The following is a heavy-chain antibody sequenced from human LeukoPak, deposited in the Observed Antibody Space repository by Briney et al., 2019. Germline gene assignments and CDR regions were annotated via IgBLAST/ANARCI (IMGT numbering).Heavy chain of an antibody. V-gene: IGHV3-7*01. D-gene: IGHD6-19*01. CDR1: GFPFSDYF. Sequence: PGGSLRLSCAASGFPFSDYFMSWVRQAPGKGLEWVANIKQDGSEKYFVDSVKGRFTISRDNAKNSLYLQMNSLRAEDTAVYYCASSIAVAGTSGPYYYYMDVWGKGTTVTVSS. CDR3: ASSIAVAGTSGPYYYYMDV. CDR2: IKQDGSEK. J-gene: IGHJ6*03.